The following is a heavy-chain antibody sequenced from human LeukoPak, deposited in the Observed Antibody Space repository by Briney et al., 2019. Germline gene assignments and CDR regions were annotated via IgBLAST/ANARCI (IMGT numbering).Heavy chain of an antibody. CDR3: ARIYGSGRDYYSYMDV. CDR1: GYSISSGYY. D-gene: IGHD3-10*01. CDR2: IYHSGST. J-gene: IGHJ6*03. V-gene: IGHV4-38-2*01. Sequence: SETLSLTCAVSGYSISSGYYWGWIRQPPGKGLEWIGNIYHSGSTFYNPSLKTRVTISVDTSKNQFSLKLNSVTAADTAVYYCARIYGSGRDYYSYMDVWGKGTTVTVSS.